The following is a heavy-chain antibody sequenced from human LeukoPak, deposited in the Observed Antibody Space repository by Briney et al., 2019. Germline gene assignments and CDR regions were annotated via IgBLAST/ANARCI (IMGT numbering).Heavy chain of an antibody. V-gene: IGHV3-7*01. D-gene: IGHD5-24*01. CDR3: ARPPWVGRCLQGGIYFDY. CDR2: IKQDGSEK. J-gene: IGHJ4*02. CDR1: GFTFSSYW. Sequence: PGGSLRLSCAASGFTFSSYWMSWVRQAPGKGLEWVANIKQDGSEKYYVDSVKGRFTISRDNAKNSLYLQMNSLRAEDTAVYYCARPPWVGRCLQGGIYFDYWGQGTLVTVSS.